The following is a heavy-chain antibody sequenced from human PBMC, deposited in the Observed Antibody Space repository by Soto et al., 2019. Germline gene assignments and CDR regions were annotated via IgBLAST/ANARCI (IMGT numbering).Heavy chain of an antibody. CDR1: GGSISSYY. CDR3: ARGGDSSSWYYYYYYMDV. D-gene: IGHD6-13*01. J-gene: IGHJ6*03. V-gene: IGHV4-59*01. Sequence: SETRSLTCTVSGGSISSYYWSWIRQPPGKGLEWIGYIYYSGSTNYNPSLKSRVTISVDTSKNQFSLKLSSVTAADTAVYYCARGGDSSSWYYYYYYMDVWGKGTTVTVSS. CDR2: IYYSGST.